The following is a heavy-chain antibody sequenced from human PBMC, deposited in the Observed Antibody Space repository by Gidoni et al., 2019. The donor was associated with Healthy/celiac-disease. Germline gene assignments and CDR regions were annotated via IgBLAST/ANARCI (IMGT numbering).Heavy chain of an antibody. J-gene: IGHJ4*02. CDR3: AKDRGGGFDSSGYFDY. CDR1: GFTFDDYA. D-gene: IGHD3-22*01. V-gene: IGHV3-9*01. CDR2: ISWNSGSI. Sequence: DVQLVASGGGLVQPGRSLRLSCAASGFTFDDYAMHWVRQAPGKGLEWVSGISWNSGSIGYADSVKGRFTISRDNAKNSLYLQMNSLRAEDTAVYYCAKDRGGGFDSSGYFDYWGQGTLVTVSS.